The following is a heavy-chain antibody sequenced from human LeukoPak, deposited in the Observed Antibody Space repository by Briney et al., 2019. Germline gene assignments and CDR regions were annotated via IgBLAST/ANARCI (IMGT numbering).Heavy chain of an antibody. V-gene: IGHV4-34*01. CDR3: ARGGIRITIFGVATRGFDY. Sequence: SEALSLTCAVYGGSFSGYYWSWIRQPPGKGLEWIGEINHSGSTNYNPSLKSRVTISVDTSKNQFSLKLSSVTAADTAVYYCARGGIRITIFGVATRGFDYWGQGTLVTVSS. CDR2: INHSGST. J-gene: IGHJ4*02. D-gene: IGHD3-3*01. CDR1: GGSFSGYY.